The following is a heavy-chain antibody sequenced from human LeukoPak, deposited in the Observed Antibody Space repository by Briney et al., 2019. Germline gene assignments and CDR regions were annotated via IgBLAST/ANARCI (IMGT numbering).Heavy chain of an antibody. J-gene: IGHJ4*02. CDR1: GYTFTNYA. Sequence: GASVKVSCKASGYTFTNYAIHWVRQAPGQRLEWMGWINAGNGDTKYSQKFQGRVTITRDTSASTAYMELSSLRSEGTAVYDCASISPSIFHTSGWSFDYWGQGTLVTASS. D-gene: IGHD6-19*01. V-gene: IGHV1-3*01. CDR2: INAGNGDT. CDR3: ASISPSIFHTSGWSFDY.